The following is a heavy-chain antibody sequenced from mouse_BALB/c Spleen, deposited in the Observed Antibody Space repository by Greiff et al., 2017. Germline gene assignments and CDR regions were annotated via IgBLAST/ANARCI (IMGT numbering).Heavy chain of an antibody. V-gene: IGHV1-18*01. CDR2: INPNNGGT. J-gene: IGHJ4*01. CDR1: GYTFTDYN. CDR3: ARKGYAMDY. Sequence: EVQLQKSGPELVRPGASVKIPCKASGYTFTDYNMDWVKQSHGKSLEWIGDINPNNGGTIYNQKFKGKATLTVDKSSSTAYMELRSLTSEDTAVYYCARKGYAMDYWGQGTSVTVSS.